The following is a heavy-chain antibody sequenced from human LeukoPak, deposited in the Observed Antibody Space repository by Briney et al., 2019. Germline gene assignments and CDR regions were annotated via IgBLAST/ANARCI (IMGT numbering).Heavy chain of an antibody. CDR1: GFTFSSYE. V-gene: IGHV3-48*03. CDR3: ARDRSYYGSGWFDP. D-gene: IGHD3-10*01. CDR2: ISSSGSTI. J-gene: IGHJ5*02. Sequence: GGSLRLSCAASGFTFSSYEMNWVRQAPGKGLEWVSYISSSGSTIYYADSVKGRFTISRENAKNSLYLQMNSLRAGDTAVYYCARDRSYYGSGWFDPWGQGTLVTVSS.